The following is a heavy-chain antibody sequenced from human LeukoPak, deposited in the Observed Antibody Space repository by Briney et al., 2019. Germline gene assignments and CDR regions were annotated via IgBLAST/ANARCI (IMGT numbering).Heavy chain of an antibody. J-gene: IGHJ1*01. Sequence: SETLSLTCTVSGDSVSSGYWTWIRQSPGKGLEWIGYISDSGITDYNPSLKRRLTISVDTSNNQFSLNLNSVTAADTAVYYCAGRGHRYSRDWGQGILVTVSS. V-gene: IGHV4-4*09. CDR1: GDSVSSGY. D-gene: IGHD2-15*01. CDR2: ISDSGIT. CDR3: AGRGHRYSRD.